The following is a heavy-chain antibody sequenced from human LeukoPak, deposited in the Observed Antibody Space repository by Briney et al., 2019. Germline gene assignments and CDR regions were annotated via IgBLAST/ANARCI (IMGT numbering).Heavy chain of an antibody. CDR3: ARGGWGRTKTFDY. V-gene: IGHV4-34*01. J-gene: IGHJ4*02. CDR1: GGSFSGYY. Sequence: PSETLSLTCAVYGGSFSGYYWSWIRQPPGKGLEWIGEINHSGSTNYNPSLKSRVTISVDTPKNQFSLKLSSVTAADTAVYYCARGGWGRTKTFDYWGQGTLVTVSS. CDR2: INHSGST. D-gene: IGHD1-7*01.